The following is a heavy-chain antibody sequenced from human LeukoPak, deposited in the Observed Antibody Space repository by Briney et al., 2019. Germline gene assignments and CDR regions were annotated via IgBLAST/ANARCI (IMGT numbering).Heavy chain of an antibody. CDR1: GYSFTRNW. D-gene: IGHD1-1*01. CDR3: ARLPEGTWFYP. V-gene: IGHV5-10-1*01. Sequence: GESLKISCKGSGYSFTRNWIICGRQMPGKGLEWMGRIDPSDSYTNYSPSFQGHVTISADKSISTAYLQWSSLKASDTAMYYCARLPEGTWFYPWGQGTLVTVSS. J-gene: IGHJ5*02. CDR2: IDPSDSYT.